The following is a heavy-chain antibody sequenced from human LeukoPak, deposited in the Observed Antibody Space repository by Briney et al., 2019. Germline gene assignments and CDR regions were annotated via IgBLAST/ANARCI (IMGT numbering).Heavy chain of an antibody. V-gene: IGHV1-46*01. J-gene: IGHJ6*02. D-gene: IGHD1-26*01. CDR2: INPSGGST. CDR3: ARDFIGSLDYYYYYGMDV. Sequence: ASVKVSCKASGYTFTSYYMHWVRQAPGQGLEWKGIINPSGGSTSYAQKFQGRVTMTRDTSTSTVYMELSSLRSEDTAVYYCARDFIGSLDYYYYYGMDVWGQGTTVTVSS. CDR1: GYTFTSYY.